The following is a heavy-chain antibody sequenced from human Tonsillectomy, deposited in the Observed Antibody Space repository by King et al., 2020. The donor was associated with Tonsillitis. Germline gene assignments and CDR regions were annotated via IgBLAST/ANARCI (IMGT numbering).Heavy chain of an antibody. D-gene: IGHD1-26*01. CDR1: GFTFSSYA. J-gene: IGHJ4*02. V-gene: IGHV3-23*04. Sequence: VQLVESGGGLVQPGGSLRLSCAASGFTFSSYAMNWVRQAPGKGLEWVSAISGSGDTTYYADSVKGRFTISRDNSKNTLYLQMNSLRAEDTAVYYCAKDLPTYSGTYPTFDYWGQGILVTVSS. CDR2: ISGSGDTT. CDR3: AKDLPTYSGTYPTFDY.